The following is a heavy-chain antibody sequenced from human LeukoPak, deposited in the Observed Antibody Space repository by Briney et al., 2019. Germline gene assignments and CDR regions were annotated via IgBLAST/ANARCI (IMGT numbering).Heavy chain of an antibody. Sequence: GGSLRLSCAASGFTFSSYAMSWVRQAPRKGLEWVSVIYSGGSTYYADSVKGRFTISRDNSKNTLYLQMNSLRAEDTAVYYCAREDYYGSGRSGFDIWGQGTMVTVSS. CDR2: IYSGGST. J-gene: IGHJ3*02. V-gene: IGHV3-53*01. CDR3: AREDYYGSGRSGFDI. CDR1: GFTFSSYA. D-gene: IGHD3-10*01.